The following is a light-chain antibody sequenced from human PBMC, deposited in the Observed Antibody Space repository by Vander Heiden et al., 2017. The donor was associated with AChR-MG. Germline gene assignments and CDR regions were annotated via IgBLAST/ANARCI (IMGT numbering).Light chain of an antibody. CDR2: DAS. V-gene: IGKV1-33*01. Sequence: DIQVTQSPSSLSASVGVRVTITCQASQDIDKYLNWFQQKPGKAPKLLIYDASNLETGVPSRFSGNGSGTDFTFTISSLQPEDIATYYCHQYDYLGTFGPGTKVDIK. CDR3: HQYDYLGT. CDR1: QDIDKY. J-gene: IGKJ3*01.